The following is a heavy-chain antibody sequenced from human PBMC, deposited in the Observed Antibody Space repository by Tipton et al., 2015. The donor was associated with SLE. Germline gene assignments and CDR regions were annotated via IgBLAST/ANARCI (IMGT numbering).Heavy chain of an antibody. CDR1: GGSISSSSYY. CDR2: IYYSGST. V-gene: IGHV4-39*07. D-gene: IGHD3-10*01. Sequence: TLSLTCTVSGGSISSSSYYWGWIRQPPGKGLEWIGSIYYSGSTYYNPSLKSRVTISVDTSKNQFSLKLGSVTAADTAVYYCARLEGVTGYMDVWGKGTTVTVSS. J-gene: IGHJ6*03. CDR3: ARLEGVTGYMDV.